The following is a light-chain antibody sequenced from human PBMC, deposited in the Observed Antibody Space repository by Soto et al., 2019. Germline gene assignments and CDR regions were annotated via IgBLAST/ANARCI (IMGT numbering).Light chain of an antibody. CDR1: SSDVGGYNY. CDR2: DVS. CDR3: SSYTSSSTPV. V-gene: IGLV2-14*01. Sequence: QSVLTQPASVSGSPGQSITISCTGTSSDVGGYNYVSWYQQHPGKDPKLMIYDVSNRPSGVSNRFSGSKSGNTASLTISGIQAEDEADYYCSSYTSSSTPVFGGGTKLTVL. J-gene: IGLJ3*02.